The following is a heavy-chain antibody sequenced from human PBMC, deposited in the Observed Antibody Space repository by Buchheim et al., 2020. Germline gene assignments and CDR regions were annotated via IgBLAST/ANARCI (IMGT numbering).Heavy chain of an antibody. CDR3: ARVALLRYFDWLPGGFDY. J-gene: IGHJ4*02. Sequence: QLQLQESGPGLVKPSETLSLTCTVSGGSISSSSYYWGWIRQPPGKGLEWIGSIYYSGSTYYNPSLKSRVTIEVDTSTNQFSLKLSSVTAADTAVYYCARVALLRYFDWLPGGFDYWGQGTL. V-gene: IGHV4-39*07. CDR1: GGSISSSSYY. CDR2: IYYSGST. D-gene: IGHD3-9*01.